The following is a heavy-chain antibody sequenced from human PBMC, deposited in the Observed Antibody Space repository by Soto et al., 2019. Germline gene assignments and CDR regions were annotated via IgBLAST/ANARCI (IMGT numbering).Heavy chain of an antibody. J-gene: IGHJ1*01. V-gene: IGHV1-18*01. Sequence: ASVKVSCKASGYTFTSYGISWVRQAPGQGLEWMGWISAYNGNTNYAQKLQGRVTMTTDTSTSTAYMELRSLRSDDTAVYYCARDQRAVAGTGDFQHWGQGTLVTVSS. CDR3: ARDQRAVAGTGDFQH. CDR2: ISAYNGNT. D-gene: IGHD6-19*01. CDR1: GYTFTSYG.